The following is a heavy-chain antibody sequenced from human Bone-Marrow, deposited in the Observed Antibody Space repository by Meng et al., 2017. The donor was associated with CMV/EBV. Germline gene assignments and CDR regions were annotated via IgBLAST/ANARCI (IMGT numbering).Heavy chain of an antibody. Sequence: SVKVSCKASGGTFSSYTISWVRQAPGQGLEWMGRIIPILGIANYAQKFQGRVTSTADKSTSTAYMELSSLRSEDTAAYYCARTIPHYSYGKDVWGQGTTVTVSS. CDR1: GGTFSSYT. V-gene: IGHV1-69*02. CDR3: ARTIPHYSYGKDV. D-gene: IGHD2-2*02. CDR2: IIPILGIA. J-gene: IGHJ6*01.